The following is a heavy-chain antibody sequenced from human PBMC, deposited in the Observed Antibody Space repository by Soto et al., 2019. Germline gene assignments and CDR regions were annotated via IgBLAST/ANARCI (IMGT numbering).Heavy chain of an antibody. V-gene: IGHV4-4*02. CDR3: VRSFGWYAIDY. CDR1: GVSISSNYY. D-gene: IGHD6-19*01. CDR2: ISHIGSV. J-gene: IGHJ4*02. Sequence: QVLLQESGPGPVQPSGTLSLSCAVSGVSISSNYYWGWVRQPPGKGLEWLGDISHIGSVNYSPSLMSRVTISMDRSENQFSLKLNSVTAAATAVYYCVRSFGWYAIDYWGQGTLVIVSS.